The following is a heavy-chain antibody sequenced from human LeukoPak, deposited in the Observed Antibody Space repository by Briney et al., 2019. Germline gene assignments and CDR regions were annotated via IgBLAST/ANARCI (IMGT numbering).Heavy chain of an antibody. V-gene: IGHV4-61*02. CDR3: AREATTTHYYGSGSYYAFDV. CDR2: IYTSGST. J-gene: IGHJ3*01. CDR1: GGSISSGSYY. D-gene: IGHD3-10*01. Sequence: PSETLSLTCTVSGGSISSGSYYWSWIRQPAGKGLEWIGRIYTSGSTNYNPSLKSRVTISVDTSKNQFSLKLSSVTAADTAVYYCAREATTTHYYGSGSYYAFDVWGQGTMVTVSS.